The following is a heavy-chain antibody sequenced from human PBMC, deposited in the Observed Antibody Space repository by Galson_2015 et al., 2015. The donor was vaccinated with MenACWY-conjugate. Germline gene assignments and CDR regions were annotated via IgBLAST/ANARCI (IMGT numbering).Heavy chain of an antibody. J-gene: IGHJ4*02. CDR3: VKDRAGSSGWYEFDY. Sequence: SLRLSCAGSGFSFSNHWMYWVRQAPGRGLQWVSAINGNGGRTYYADSVKGRFTISRDNSKNTLYLHMNSLRAEDTAIYYCVKDRAGSSGWYEFDYWGQGTLVTVSS. D-gene: IGHD6-19*01. V-gene: IGHV3-23*01. CDR2: INGNGGRT. CDR1: GFSFSNHW.